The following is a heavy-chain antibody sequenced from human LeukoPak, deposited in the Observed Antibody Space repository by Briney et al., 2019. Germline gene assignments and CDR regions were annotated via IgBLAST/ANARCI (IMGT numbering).Heavy chain of an antibody. CDR3: ARVGSTSSESDY. CDR1: GYTFTSYD. CDR2: MNPNSGNT. J-gene: IGHJ4*02. V-gene: IGHV1-8*01. Sequence: ASVKVSCKASGYTFTSYDINWVRQATGQGLEWMGWMNPNSGNTGYAQKFQGRVTMTRNTSISTAYMELSSLRSEDTAVYYGARVGSTSSESDYWGQGTLVTVSS. D-gene: IGHD2-2*01.